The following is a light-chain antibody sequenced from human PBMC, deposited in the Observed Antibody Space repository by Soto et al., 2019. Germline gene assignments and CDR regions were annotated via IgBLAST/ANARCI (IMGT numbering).Light chain of an antibody. CDR1: QNLSRN. CDR2: GAS. Sequence: EMVMTQSPATLSVSPGERATLSCRASQNLSRNLAWYQQQPGQAPRLLIYGASTRATGIPARFSGSGSGTDFTLTFSTLQSEYFAFYYCQQYDNFPHTFGQGTKL. CDR3: QQYDNFPHT. V-gene: IGKV3-15*01. J-gene: IGKJ2*01.